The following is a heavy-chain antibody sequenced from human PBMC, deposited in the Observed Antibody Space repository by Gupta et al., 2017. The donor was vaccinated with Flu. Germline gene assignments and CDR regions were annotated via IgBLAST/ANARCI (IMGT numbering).Heavy chain of an antibody. V-gene: IGHV3-48*03. CDR1: GFDFNSYE. CDR2: ISSSAVT. CDR3: ARGHWDN. Sequence: EVLLVEPGGGLVQPGGSLRLSCTASGFDFNSYEMSWVRQAPGRGLEWVAFISSSAVTYYTDPVRGRFTISRDNANNLLYLQMSSLRGEDTAVYYCARGHWDNWDQGTLVTVSS. J-gene: IGHJ4*02.